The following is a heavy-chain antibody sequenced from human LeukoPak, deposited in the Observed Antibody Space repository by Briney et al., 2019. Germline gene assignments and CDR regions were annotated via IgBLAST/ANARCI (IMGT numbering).Heavy chain of an antibody. CDR2: IYTSGST. CDR1: GGSISSYY. V-gene: IGHV4-4*07. J-gene: IGHJ3*02. CDR3: ARAIRRNLAAADTVDAFDI. Sequence: SETLSLTCTVSGGSISSYYWSWIRQPAGKGLEWIGRIYTSGSTNYNPSLKSRVTMSVDTSKNQFSLKLSSVTAADTAVYYCARAIRRNLAAADTVDAFDIWGQGTMVTVSS. D-gene: IGHD6-13*01.